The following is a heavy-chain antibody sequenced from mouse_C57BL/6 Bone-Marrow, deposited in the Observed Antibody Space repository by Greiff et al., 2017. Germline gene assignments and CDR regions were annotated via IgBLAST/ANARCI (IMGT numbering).Heavy chain of an antibody. CDR1: GYTFTSYG. CDR2: IYPRSGHT. CDR3: ASYYGLDY. V-gene: IGHV1-81*01. J-gene: IGHJ2*01. D-gene: IGHD1-1*01. Sequence: VQLQQSGAELARPGASVKLSCKASGYTFTSYGISWVKQRTGQGLEWIGEIYPRSGHTYYNEKFKGKATLTADKSSSTAYMELRSLTSEDSAVYFCASYYGLDYWGQGTTLTVSS.